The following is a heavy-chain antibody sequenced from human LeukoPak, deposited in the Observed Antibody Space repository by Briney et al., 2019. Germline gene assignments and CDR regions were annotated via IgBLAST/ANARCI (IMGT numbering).Heavy chain of an antibody. D-gene: IGHD1-7*01. CDR3: ARGITGTKGD. V-gene: IGHV3-30*02. CDR1: GFTFSSYG. Sequence: GGSLRLSCAASGFTFSSYGMHWVRQAPGKGLEWVAFIRYDGSNKYYADSVKGRFTISRDNAKNSLYLQMNSLRAEDTAVYYCARGITGTKGDWGPGTLVTVSS. CDR2: IRYDGSNK. J-gene: IGHJ4*02.